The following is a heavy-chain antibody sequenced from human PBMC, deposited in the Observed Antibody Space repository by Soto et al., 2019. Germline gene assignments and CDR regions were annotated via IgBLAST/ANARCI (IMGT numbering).Heavy chain of an antibody. V-gene: IGHV4-31*03. CDR1: GVSISSGGYY. CDR2: IYYSGST. Sequence: SETLSLTCTVSGVSISSGGYYWSWIRQHPGKGLEWIGYIYYSGSTYYNPSLKSRVTISVDTSKNQFSLKLSSVTAADTAVYYCAREVRRAVADYFDYWGQGTLVTVSS. CDR3: AREVRRAVADYFDY. D-gene: IGHD6-19*01. J-gene: IGHJ4*02.